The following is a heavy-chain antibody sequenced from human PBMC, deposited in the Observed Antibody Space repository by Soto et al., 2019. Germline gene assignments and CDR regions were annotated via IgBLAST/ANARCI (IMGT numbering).Heavy chain of an antibody. V-gene: IGHV1-69*02. Sequence: VASVKVSCKASGGTFSSYTISWVRQAPGQGLEWMGRIIPILGIANYAQKFQGRVTITADTSTNTAYMELRSLLSEDTAVYYCARGHEFGGNSDAYDIWGQGTVVTVSS. CDR3: ARGHEFGGNSDAYDI. CDR2: IIPILGIA. CDR1: GGTFSSYT. J-gene: IGHJ3*02. D-gene: IGHD2-21*01.